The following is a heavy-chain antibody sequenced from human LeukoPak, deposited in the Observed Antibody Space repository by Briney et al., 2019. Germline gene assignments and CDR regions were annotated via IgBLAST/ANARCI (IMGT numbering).Heavy chain of an antibody. J-gene: IGHJ4*02. CDR3: ARGVSGSYSPFDC. V-gene: IGHV3-48*02. Sequence: GGSLRLSCEASGFTFSSSSMNWVRQAPGKGLEWLSHIYATSTIIYYADSVRGRFTISRDNGENSLYLQMNNLRDEDTAVYYCARGVSGSYSPFDCWGQGTLVTVSS. D-gene: IGHD1-26*01. CDR2: IYATSTII. CDR1: GFTFSSSS.